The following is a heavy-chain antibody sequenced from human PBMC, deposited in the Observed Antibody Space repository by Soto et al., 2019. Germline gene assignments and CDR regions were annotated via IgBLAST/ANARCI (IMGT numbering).Heavy chain of an antibody. CDR1: GYSFTRLD. CDR2: MEHSTWRT. J-gene: IGHJ4*02. V-gene: IGHV1-8*01. CDR3: ARGVSAGVDY. Sequence: QVQLVQSGAEGREPGASVKVSCKASGYSFTRLDINWVRQIAGQGLEWMGWMEHSTWRTDYAQKSQGRVTMTRATYINTAYMELTTLKSDDAAFYYCARGVSAGVDYWGQGTLVIVSS. D-gene: IGHD1-26*01.